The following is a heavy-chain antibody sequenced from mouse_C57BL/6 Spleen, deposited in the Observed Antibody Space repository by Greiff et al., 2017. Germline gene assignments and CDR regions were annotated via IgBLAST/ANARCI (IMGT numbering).Heavy chain of an antibody. CDR1: GFTFSSYA. J-gene: IGHJ2*01. CDR2: ISDGGSYT. Sequence: EVKLEESGGGLVKPGGSLKLSCAASGFTFSSYAMSWVRQTPEKRLEWVATISDGGSYTYYPDNVKGRFTISRDNAKNNLYLQMSHLKSEDTAMYYCARLDYWGQGTTLTVSS. CDR3: ARLDY. V-gene: IGHV5-4*03.